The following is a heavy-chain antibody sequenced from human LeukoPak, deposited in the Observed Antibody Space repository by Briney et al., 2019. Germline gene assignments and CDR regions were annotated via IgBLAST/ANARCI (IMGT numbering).Heavy chain of an antibody. D-gene: IGHD5-12*01. CDR1: GGSISSYY. CDR2: IYYSGST. V-gene: IGHV4-59*08. CDR3: ARSPGYGSRYYFDY. J-gene: IGHJ4*02. Sequence: SETLSLTCTVPGGSISSYYWSWIRQPPGKGLEWIGYIYYSGSTNYNPSLKSRVTISVDTSKNQFSLKLYSVTAADTAVYYCARSPGYGSRYYFDYWGQGTLVTVSS.